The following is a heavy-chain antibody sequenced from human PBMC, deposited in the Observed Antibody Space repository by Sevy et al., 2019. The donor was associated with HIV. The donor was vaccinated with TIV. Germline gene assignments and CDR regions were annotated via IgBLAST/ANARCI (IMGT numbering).Heavy chain of an antibody. D-gene: IGHD6-19*01. CDR2: LSSSSSTI. Sequence: GGSLRLSCAASGFTFSSYSMNWVRRAPGKGLEWVSYLSSSSSTIDYADSVKGRFTISRDNAKNSLYLQMNSLRDEDTAVYYCARDRVIAVAGTYGMDVWGQGTTVTVSS. V-gene: IGHV3-48*02. J-gene: IGHJ6*02. CDR3: ARDRVIAVAGTYGMDV. CDR1: GFTFSSYS.